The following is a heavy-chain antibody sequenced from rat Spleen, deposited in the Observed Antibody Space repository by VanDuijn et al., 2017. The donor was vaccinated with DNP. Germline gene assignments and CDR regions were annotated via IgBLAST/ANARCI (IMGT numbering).Heavy chain of an antibody. CDR1: GYSITSTY. J-gene: IGHJ2*01. CDR3: ARFPGYFDY. CDR2: ISYSGST. Sequence: EVQLQESGPGLVKPSQSLSLTCSVTGYSITSTYWGWIRKFPGNKMEWIGHISYSGSTRYHPSLKSRISITRETSKNQFFLQLNYVTTEETATYYCARFPGYFDYWGQGVMVTVSS. D-gene: IGHD1-4*01. V-gene: IGHV3-1*01.